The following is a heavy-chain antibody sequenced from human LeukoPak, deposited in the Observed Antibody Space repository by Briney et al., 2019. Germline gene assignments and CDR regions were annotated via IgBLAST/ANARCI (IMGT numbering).Heavy chain of an antibody. J-gene: IGHJ4*02. Sequence: ASVKVSCKASGGTFSSYAISWVRQAPGQGLEWMGRIIPIFGTANYAQKFQGRVTITTDESTSTAYMELSSLRSEDTAVYYCARGQQPPDVFFDYWGQGTLVTVSS. CDR1: GGTFSSYA. V-gene: IGHV1-69*05. CDR2: IIPIFGTA. D-gene: IGHD6-13*01. CDR3: ARGQQPPDVFFDY.